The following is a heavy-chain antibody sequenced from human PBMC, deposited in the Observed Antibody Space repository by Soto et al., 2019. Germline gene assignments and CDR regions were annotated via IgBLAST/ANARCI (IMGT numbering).Heavy chain of an antibody. Sequence: LSLTCTVSGGSVSSGSYYWSWIRQPPGKGLEWIGYIYYSGSTNYNPSLKSRVTISVDTSKNQFSLKLSSVTAADTAVYYCARGNIGYSYDYYGMDVWGQGTTVTVSS. CDR3: ARGNIGYSYDYYGMDV. D-gene: IGHD5-18*01. J-gene: IGHJ6*02. CDR2: IYYSGST. V-gene: IGHV4-61*01. CDR1: GGSVSSGSYY.